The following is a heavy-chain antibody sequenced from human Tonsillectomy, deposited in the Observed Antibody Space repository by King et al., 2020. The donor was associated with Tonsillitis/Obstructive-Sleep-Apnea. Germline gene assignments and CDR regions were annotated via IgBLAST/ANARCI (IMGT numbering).Heavy chain of an antibody. D-gene: IGHD3-3*01. CDR3: AAGGGCLGWGTYYGMDV. CDR1: GGTFSSYA. CDR2: IIPMLGIA. J-gene: IGHJ6*02. V-gene: IGHV1-69*10. Sequence: QLVQSGAEVKKPGSSEKLSCKASGGTFSSYAISWVRQAPGQGLEWRGGIIPMLGIANYAQKFQGRVTITADKSTSTAYMELSSLRSEDTAVYYCAAGGGCLGWGTYYGMDVWGQGTTVTVSS.